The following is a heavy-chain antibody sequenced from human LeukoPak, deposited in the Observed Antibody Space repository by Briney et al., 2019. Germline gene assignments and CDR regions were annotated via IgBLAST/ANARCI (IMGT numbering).Heavy chain of an antibody. D-gene: IGHD5-24*01. J-gene: IGHJ5*02. Sequence: GASVKVSCKVSGYTLTELSMHWVRQAPGKGLEWMGGFDPEDGETIYAQKFQGRVTMTEDTSTDTAYMELSSLRSEDTAVYYCAAGPQLWRQDGWFDPWGRGTLVTVSS. CDR2: FDPEDGET. CDR3: AAGPQLWRQDGWFDP. V-gene: IGHV1-24*01. CDR1: GYTLTELS.